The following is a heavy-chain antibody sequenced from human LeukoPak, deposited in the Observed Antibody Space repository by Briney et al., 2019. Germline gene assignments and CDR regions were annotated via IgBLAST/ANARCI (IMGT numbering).Heavy chain of an antibody. D-gene: IGHD6-6*01. Sequence: PSETLSLTCSVSGYSINSGYYWGWIRPPPGKGLEWIGSIYHSGITYYNPSLKSRVIISVDTSQNQFSLKLSSVTAADTAVYYCARDNYSTSSEDYFDYWGLGNLVTVSS. CDR2: IYHSGIT. CDR1: GYSINSGYY. V-gene: IGHV4-38-2*02. CDR3: ARDNYSTSSEDYFDY. J-gene: IGHJ4*02.